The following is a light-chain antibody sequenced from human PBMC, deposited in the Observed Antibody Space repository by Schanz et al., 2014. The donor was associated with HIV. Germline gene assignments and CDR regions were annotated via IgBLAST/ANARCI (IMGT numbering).Light chain of an antibody. Sequence: DIRMTQSPSTLSASVGDRVTITCRASQSISGRLAWYQQKPGKAPKRLIYQASRLGSGVPSTFSGSGSGTDFSLTISSLQPDDFATYYCQQYAVSSWTFGLGTRVQSK. CDR2: QAS. J-gene: IGKJ1*01. CDR1: QSISGR. CDR3: QQYAVSSWT. V-gene: IGKV1-5*03.